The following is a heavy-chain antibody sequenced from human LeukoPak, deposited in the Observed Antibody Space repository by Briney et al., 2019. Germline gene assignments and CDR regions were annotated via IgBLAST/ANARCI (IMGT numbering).Heavy chain of an antibody. J-gene: IGHJ4*01. V-gene: IGHV3-23*01. Sequence: PGGSLRLSCAASGFSFSSAAMSWVRQAPGKGLEWVSVISKSGDFTYYADSVKGRFTLSRDTSENTLNLQMTSLRAEDTAVYYCAKESAAAGYFDSWGLGTLVPVSS. CDR3: AKESAAAGYFDS. D-gene: IGHD6-13*01. CDR1: GFSFSSAA. CDR2: ISKSGDFT.